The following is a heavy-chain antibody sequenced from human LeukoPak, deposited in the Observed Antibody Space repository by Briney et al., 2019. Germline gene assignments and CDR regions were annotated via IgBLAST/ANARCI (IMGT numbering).Heavy chain of an antibody. V-gene: IGHV1-18*04. J-gene: IGHJ4*02. CDR1: GYSFTSYW. CDR2: ISAYNGNT. CDR3: ARIEGTGY. Sequence: GESLKISCKGSGYSFTSYWIGWVRQAPGQGLEWMGWISAYNGNTNYAQKLQGRVTMTTDTSTSTAYMELRSLRSDDTAVYYCARIEGTGYWGQGTLVTVSS.